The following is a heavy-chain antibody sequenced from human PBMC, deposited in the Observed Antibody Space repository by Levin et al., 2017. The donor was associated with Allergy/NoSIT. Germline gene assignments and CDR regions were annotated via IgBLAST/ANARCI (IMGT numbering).Heavy chain of an antibody. D-gene: IGHD2-15*01. Sequence: GESLKISCAASGFTFSNTWMNWVRQAPGKGLEWVGRIKSKRDGGKIDYTAAVEGRFTISRDDSKNTLYLQMNSLKTEDTAVYFCTTLLRPSDYWGKGTLVTVSS. J-gene: IGHJ4*02. CDR1: GFTFSNTW. CDR3: TTLLRPSDY. V-gene: IGHV3-15*07. CDR2: IKSKRDGGKI.